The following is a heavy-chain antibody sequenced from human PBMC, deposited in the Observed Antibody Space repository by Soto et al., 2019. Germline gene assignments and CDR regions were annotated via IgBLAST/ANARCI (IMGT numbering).Heavy chain of an antibody. J-gene: IGHJ4*03. CDR1: GDSIRGGGHY. V-gene: IGHV4-31*03. D-gene: IGHD7-27*01. CDR3: ARDTGLAPTVWGY. Sequence: QVQLQESGPGLVKPSQTLSLTCSVSGDSIRGGGHYWNWIRQFPGKGLEWIGYVYHSGSTHYNPSLRGRLTISIDTSKNQFSRRLSSVTAADTALYYCARDTGLAPTVWGYGGHGTQVTVAS. CDR2: VYHSGST.